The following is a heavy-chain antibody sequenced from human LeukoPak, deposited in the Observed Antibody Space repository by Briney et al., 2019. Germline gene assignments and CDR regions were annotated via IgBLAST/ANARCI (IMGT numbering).Heavy chain of an antibody. CDR2: IIPIFGTA. CDR3: ARLPKVVGATTGGHFDY. CDR1: GGTFSSYA. V-gene: IGHV1-69*13. Sequence: GASVKVSCKASGGTFSSYAISWVRQAPGQGLEWMGGIIPIFGTANYAQKFQGRVTITADESTSTAYMELSSLRSEDTAVYYCARLPKVVGATTGGHFDYWGQGTLVTVSS. D-gene: IGHD1-26*01. J-gene: IGHJ4*02.